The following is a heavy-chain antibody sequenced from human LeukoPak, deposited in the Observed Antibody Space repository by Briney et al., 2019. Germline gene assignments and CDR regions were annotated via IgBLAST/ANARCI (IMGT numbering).Heavy chain of an antibody. J-gene: IGHJ5*02. CDR3: ARKNGYCSSTSCYTAGWFDP. V-gene: IGHV4-59*01. D-gene: IGHD2-2*02. CDR2: IYYSGST. Sequence: PSETLSLTCTVSGGSISSYYWSWIRQPPGKGLEWIGYIYYSGSTNYNPSLKSRVTISVDTSKNQFSLKLSSVTAADTAVYYCARKNGYCSSTSCYTAGWFDPWGQGTLVTVSS. CDR1: GGSISSYY.